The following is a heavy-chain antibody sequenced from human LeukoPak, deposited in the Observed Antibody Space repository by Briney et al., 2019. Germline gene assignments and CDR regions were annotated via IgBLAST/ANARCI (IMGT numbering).Heavy chain of an antibody. J-gene: IGHJ5*02. CDR3: ARDGHSRNNWFDP. V-gene: IGHV1-18*01. CDR1: GYTLTSYA. Sequence: ASVKVSCKASGYTLTSYAISWVRQAPGQGLEWMGWITAYNGNTNYAQQLQGRVTMTTDTSTSTAYMELRSLGSDDTAVYYCARDGHSRNNWFDPWGQGTLVTVSS. CDR2: ITAYNGNT.